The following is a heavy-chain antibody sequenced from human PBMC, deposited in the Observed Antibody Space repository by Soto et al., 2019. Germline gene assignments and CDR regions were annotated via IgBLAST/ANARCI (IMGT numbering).Heavy chain of an antibody. CDR2: IYTSGST. J-gene: IGHJ6*02. CDR3: ARDLALRDIPYYGMDV. V-gene: IGHV4-4*07. CDR1: GGSISSYY. D-gene: IGHD5-12*01. Sequence: QVQLQESGPGLVKPSETLSLTCTVSGGSISSYYWSWIRQPAGKGLEWIGRIYTSGSTNYNPSLKSRVTMSVDTSKHQFSLKLSSVTAADTAVYYCARDLALRDIPYYGMDVWGQGTTVTVSS.